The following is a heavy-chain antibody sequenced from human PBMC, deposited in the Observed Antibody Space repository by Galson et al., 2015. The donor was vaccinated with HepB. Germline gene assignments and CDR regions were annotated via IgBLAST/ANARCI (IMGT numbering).Heavy chain of an antibody. D-gene: IGHD3-10*01. V-gene: IGHV5-10-1*01. Sequence: QSGAEVKKPGESLRISCKGSGYSFTSYWISWVRQMPGKGLEWMGRIDPSGSYTNYSPSFQGHVTISADKSISTAYLQWSSLKASDTAMYYCARHLMAETNIWFGESYEEDYWGQGTLVTVSS. CDR3: ARHLMAETNIWFGESYEEDY. J-gene: IGHJ4*02. CDR1: GYSFTSYW. CDR2: IDPSGSYT.